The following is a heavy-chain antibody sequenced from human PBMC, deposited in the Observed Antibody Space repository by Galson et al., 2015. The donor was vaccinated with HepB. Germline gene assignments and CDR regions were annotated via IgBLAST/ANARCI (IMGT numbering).Heavy chain of an antibody. CDR3: ARGVLDIGSYYFDY. D-gene: IGHD1-26*01. Sequence: SLRLSCAASGFTFSSYSMYWVRQAPGKGLEWVAVISYDGSNKYYADSVKGRFTISRDNSKSTVSLQMNSLRPDDTAVYYCARGVLDIGSYYFDYWGQGTLVTVSS. V-gene: IGHV3-30*04. J-gene: IGHJ4*02. CDR2: ISYDGSNK. CDR1: GFTFSSYS.